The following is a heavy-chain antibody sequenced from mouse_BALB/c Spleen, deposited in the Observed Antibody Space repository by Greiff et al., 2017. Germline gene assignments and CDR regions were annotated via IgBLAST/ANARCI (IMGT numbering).Heavy chain of an antibody. CDR2: INSNGGST. V-gene: IGHV5-6-3*01. CDR1: GFTFSSYG. J-gene: IGHJ3*01. CDR3: AREEAWFAY. Sequence: EVKVVESGGGLVQPGGSLKLSCAASGFTFSSYGMSWVRQTPDKRLELVATINSNGGSTYYPDSVKGRFTISRDNAKNTLYLQMSSLKSEDTAMYYCAREEAWFAYWGQGTLVTVSA.